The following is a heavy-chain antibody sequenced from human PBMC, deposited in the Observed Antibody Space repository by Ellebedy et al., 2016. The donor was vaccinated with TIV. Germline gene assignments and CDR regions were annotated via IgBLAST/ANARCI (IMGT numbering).Heavy chain of an antibody. V-gene: IGHV4-34*01. CDR1: GGSISGYY. Sequence: SETLSLTCTVSGGSISGYYWSWIRQPPGKGLEWIGEINQSGRTNYNPSLDKGRVTISVDTSKNQFSLRLSSVTAADTAGYYCAEGRSGWYYFDYWGQGTPVTVSS. J-gene: IGHJ4*02. D-gene: IGHD6-19*01. CDR3: AEGRSGWYYFDY. CDR2: INQSGRT.